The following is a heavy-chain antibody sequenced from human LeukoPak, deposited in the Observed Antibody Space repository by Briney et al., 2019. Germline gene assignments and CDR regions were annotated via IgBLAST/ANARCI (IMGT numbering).Heavy chain of an antibody. CDR2: IYSGGST. V-gene: IGHV3-53*01. J-gene: IGHJ4*02. CDR3: ARTHDSSGSRLDY. D-gene: IGHD3-22*01. Sequence: GGSLRLSCAASGFTVSSNYMSWVRQAPGTGLEWVSIIYSGGSTYYADSVKGRFTISRDISKNTLYPQMNSLRAEDTAVYHCARTHDSSGSRLDYWGQGTLVSVSS. CDR1: GFTVSSNY.